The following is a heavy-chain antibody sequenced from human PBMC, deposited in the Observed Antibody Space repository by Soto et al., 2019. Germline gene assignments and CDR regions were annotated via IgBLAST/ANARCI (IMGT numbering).Heavy chain of an antibody. D-gene: IGHD3-10*01. Sequence: LINKPPGKGLEWIGSIYYSGSTYYNPSLKSRVTISVDTSKNQFSLKLSSVTAADTAVYYCARYYYGSGSYYFYFDYWGQGTLVTVSS. V-gene: IGHV4-39*01. CDR2: IYYSGST. J-gene: IGHJ4*02. CDR3: ARYYYGSGSYYFYFDY.